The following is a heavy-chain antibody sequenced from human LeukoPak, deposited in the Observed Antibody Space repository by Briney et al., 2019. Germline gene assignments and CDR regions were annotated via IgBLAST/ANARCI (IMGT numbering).Heavy chain of an antibody. Sequence: PGGSLRLSCAASGYTFHSYGMLWLRQAPGKGLEWVAVIWYDGSKKYYADSVKGRFTISRDISKNRLYLQMNSLRAEDTAVYYCASRTHFILVWLFPDPQFDYWGQGTLVTVSS. CDR3: ASRTHFILVWLFPDPQFDY. D-gene: IGHD3-3*01. V-gene: IGHV3-33*01. J-gene: IGHJ4*02. CDR1: GYTFHSYG. CDR2: IWYDGSKK.